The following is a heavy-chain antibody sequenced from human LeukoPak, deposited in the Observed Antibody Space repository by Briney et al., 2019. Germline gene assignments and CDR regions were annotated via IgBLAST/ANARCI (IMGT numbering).Heavy chain of an antibody. J-gene: IGHJ3*02. D-gene: IGHD5-12*01. V-gene: IGHV3-23*01. CDR1: GFTFSSYA. CDR2: IGGSGGST. CDR3: ANEYSKGDI. Sequence: GGSLRLSCAASGFTFSSYAMGWVRQAPGKGLEWVSGIGGSGGSTYYADSVKGRFTISRDNSKNTLYLQMNSLRAEDTAVYYCANEYSKGDIWGQGTMVTVSS.